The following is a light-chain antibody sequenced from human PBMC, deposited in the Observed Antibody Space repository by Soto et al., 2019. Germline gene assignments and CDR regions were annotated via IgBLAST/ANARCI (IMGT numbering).Light chain of an antibody. CDR2: GAS. CDR1: QSVSSY. V-gene: IGKV3-11*01. CDR3: QHRSNWPLT. J-gene: IGKJ4*01. Sequence: EIVLTQSPSTLSVSPGERATLSCRASQSVSSYLAWYQQKPGQAPRLLIYGASNRATGIPARFSGSGSGTDFTLTISSLEPEDFAVYYCQHRSNWPLTFGGGTKVEIK.